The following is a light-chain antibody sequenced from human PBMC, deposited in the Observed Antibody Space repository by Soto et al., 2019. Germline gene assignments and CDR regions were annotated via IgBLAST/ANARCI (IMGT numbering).Light chain of an antibody. J-gene: IGKJ1*01. CDR3: QQYYSAPTWT. Sequence: DIVMTQSPDSLAVSLGERATINCKSSQSVLYTSNNQNYLAWYQQKPGQPPKLLIYWASTRESVIPDRFSGSGSGTDFPLSISSLQAEDVAVYYCQQYYSAPTWTFGQGNKVEI. V-gene: IGKV4-1*01. CDR2: WAS. CDR1: QSVLYTSNNQNY.